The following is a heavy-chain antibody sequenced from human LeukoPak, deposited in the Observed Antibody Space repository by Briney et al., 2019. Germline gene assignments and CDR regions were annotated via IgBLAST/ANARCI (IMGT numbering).Heavy chain of an antibody. V-gene: IGHV4-34*01. D-gene: IGHD3-10*01. CDR1: GGSFSGYY. J-gene: IGHJ3*02. Sequence: SETLSLTCAVYGGSFSGYYWSWIRQPPGKGLEWIGEINHSGSTNYNPSLKSRVTISVDTSKNQFSLKLSSVTAADTAVYYCARGVWGSGSYYPPKGYAFDIWGQGTMVTVSS. CDR3: ARGVWGSGSYYPPKGYAFDI. CDR2: INHSGST.